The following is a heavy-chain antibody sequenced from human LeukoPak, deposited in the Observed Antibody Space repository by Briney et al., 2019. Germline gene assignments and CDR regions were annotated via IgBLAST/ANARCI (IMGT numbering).Heavy chain of an antibody. CDR3: ARASGYSSSWYYYYYMDV. CDR2: INTNTGNP. D-gene: IGHD6-13*01. J-gene: IGHJ6*03. V-gene: IGHV7-4-1*02. CDR1: GYTFTGYY. Sequence: ASVKVSCKASGYTFTGYYLHWVRQAPGQGLEWMGWINTNTGNPTYAQGFTGRFVFSLDTSVSTAYLQISSLKAEDTAVYYCARASGYSSSWYYYYYMDVWGKGTTVTVSS.